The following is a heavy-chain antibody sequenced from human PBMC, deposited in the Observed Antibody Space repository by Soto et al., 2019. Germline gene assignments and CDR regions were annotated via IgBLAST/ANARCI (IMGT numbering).Heavy chain of an antibody. D-gene: IGHD2-2*01. CDR1: GFTVSSNY. J-gene: IGHJ6*02. Sequence: EVQLVETGGGLIQPGGSLRLSCAASGFTVSSNYMSWVRQAPGKGLEWVSVIYSGGSTYYADSVKGRFTISRDNSKNTVYLQMNNLRAEDTAVYYCAREGGYCSSTSCYDYYYYGMDVWGQGTTVTVSS. V-gene: IGHV3-53*02. CDR2: IYSGGST. CDR3: AREGGYCSSTSCYDYYYYGMDV.